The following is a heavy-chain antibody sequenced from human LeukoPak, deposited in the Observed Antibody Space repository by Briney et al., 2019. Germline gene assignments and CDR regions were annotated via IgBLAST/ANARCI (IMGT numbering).Heavy chain of an antibody. J-gene: IGHJ4*02. D-gene: IGHD3-22*01. CDR1: GFTFTNYA. Sequence: GGSLRLSCAASGFTFTNYAMAWVRQAPGKGLEWDSSISSSSYIYYADSVKGRFTISRDNAKNSLYLQMNSLRAEDTAVYYCAKVPILRRRGYYDTSGPIDYWGQGTLVTVSS. CDR2: ISSSSYI. CDR3: AKVPILRRRGYYDTSGPIDY. V-gene: IGHV3-21*01.